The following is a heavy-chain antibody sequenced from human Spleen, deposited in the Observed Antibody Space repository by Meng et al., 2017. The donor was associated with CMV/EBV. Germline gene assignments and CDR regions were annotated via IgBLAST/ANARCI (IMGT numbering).Heavy chain of an antibody. CDR3: ARLGGGTNGYYGMDV. V-gene: IGHV5-51*01. Sequence: GESLKISCKGSGYNFTNYWIGWVRQMPGKGLEWMGIIYPSNSDTRHSPSFQGQVTISVDKSLSTAYLQWSSLKASDTAMYYCARLGGGTNGYYGMDVWGQGTTVTVSS. J-gene: IGHJ6*02. CDR1: GYNFTNYW. CDR2: IYPSNSDT. D-gene: IGHD2-8*01.